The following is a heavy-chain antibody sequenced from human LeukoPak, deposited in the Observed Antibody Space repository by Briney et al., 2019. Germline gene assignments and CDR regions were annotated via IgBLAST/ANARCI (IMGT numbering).Heavy chain of an antibody. CDR1: GFTFSSYP. Sequence: GGSLRLSCAGSGFTFSSYPMGWVRQAPGKGLQWVSAISNGGGSAYYADSAKGRFTISRDNSKSTLYLQMNSLRAEDTAIYYCAARPRMPPRFDYWGQGALVTVSS. D-gene: IGHD1-14*01. CDR3: AARPRMPPRFDY. V-gene: IGHV3-23*01. CDR2: ISNGGGSA. J-gene: IGHJ4*02.